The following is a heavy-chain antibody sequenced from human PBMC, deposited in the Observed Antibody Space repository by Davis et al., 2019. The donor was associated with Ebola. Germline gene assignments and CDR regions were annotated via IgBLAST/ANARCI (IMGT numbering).Heavy chain of an antibody. CDR1: GGSISSGSYS. V-gene: IGHV4-30-2*01. CDR2: IYHSGST. J-gene: IGHJ4*02. Sequence: PSETLSLTCAVSGGSISSGSYSWSWIRQPPGKGLEWIGYIYHSGSTYYNPSLKSRVTISVDRSKNQFSLKLSSVTAADTAVYYCARDSGRCSGGSCYSGFFDYWGQGTLVTVSS. CDR3: ARDSGRCSGGSCYSGFFDY. D-gene: IGHD2-15*01.